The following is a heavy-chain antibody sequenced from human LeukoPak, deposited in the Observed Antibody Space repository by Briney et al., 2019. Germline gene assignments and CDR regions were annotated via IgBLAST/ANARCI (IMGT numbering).Heavy chain of an antibody. D-gene: IGHD2-15*01. CDR1: GFTFSRYW. CDR2: INSDGSST. Sequence: GGSLRLSCAASGFTFSRYWMHWVRQTPGKGLVWVSRINSDGSSTRYADSVKGRFTISSDNAKNTLDLQMSSLRAEDTAVYYCARVDCSGGSCYFDYWGQGTLVTVSS. CDR3: ARVDCSGGSCYFDY. J-gene: IGHJ4*02. V-gene: IGHV3-74*01.